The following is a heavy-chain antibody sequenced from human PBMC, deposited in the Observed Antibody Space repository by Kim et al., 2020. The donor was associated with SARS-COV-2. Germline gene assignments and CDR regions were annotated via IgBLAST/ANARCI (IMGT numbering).Heavy chain of an antibody. CDR3: ASLYIVVVPAATTRDNWFDP. CDR1: GGSFSGYY. V-gene: IGHV4-34*01. Sequence: SETLSLTCAVYGGSFSGYYWSWIRQPPGKGLEWIGEINHSGSTNYNPSLKSRVTISVDTSKNQFSLKLSSVTAADTAVYYCASLYIVVVPAATTRDNWFDPWGQGTLVTVSS. CDR2: INHSGST. D-gene: IGHD2-2*01. J-gene: IGHJ5*02.